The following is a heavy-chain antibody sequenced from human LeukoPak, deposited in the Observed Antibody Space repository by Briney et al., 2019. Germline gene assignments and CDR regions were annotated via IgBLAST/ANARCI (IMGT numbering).Heavy chain of an antibody. CDR1: GFTFDDYA. V-gene: IGHV3-9*01. D-gene: IGHD3-22*01. CDR3: ASRRVYYYDSSGSVDI. J-gene: IGHJ3*02. CDR2: ISWNSGNI. Sequence: GGSLRLSCAASGFTFDDYAMHWVRQAPGKGLEWVSGISWNSGNIGYADSVKGRFTISRDNAKNSLYLQMNSLRAEDTAVYYCASRRVYYYDSSGSVDIWGQGTMVTVSS.